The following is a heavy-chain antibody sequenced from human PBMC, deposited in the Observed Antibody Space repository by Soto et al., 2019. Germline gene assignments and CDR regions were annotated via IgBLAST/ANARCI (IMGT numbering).Heavy chain of an antibody. J-gene: IGHJ4*02. D-gene: IGHD6-13*01. CDR3: ARTTAVALDY. CDR2: IRNRGNRYIT. Sequence: EVQLVESGGGLAQPGGSLTLSCAASGFTFSDYYMDWVRQAPGKGLEWVGRIRNRGNRYITDYAASVKGRFIISRDDSKISLYLQMNSLKTEDTAMYYCARTTAVALDYWGQGTLAIVSS. V-gene: IGHV3-72*01. CDR1: GFTFSDYY.